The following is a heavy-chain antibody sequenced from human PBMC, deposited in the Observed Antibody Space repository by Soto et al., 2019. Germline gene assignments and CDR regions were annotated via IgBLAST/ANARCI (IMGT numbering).Heavy chain of an antibody. V-gene: IGHV3-33*01. Sequence: QVQLVESGGGVVQPGRSLRLSCAASGFTFSSYGMHWVRQAPGKGLEWGAVIWYDGSNKYYADSVKGRFTISRDNSKNTLYLQMNSLRAEDTAVYYCSRGRRHYYYGMDVWGQGTTVTVSS. J-gene: IGHJ6*02. CDR1: GFTFSSYG. CDR2: IWYDGSNK. CDR3: SRGRRHYYYGMDV.